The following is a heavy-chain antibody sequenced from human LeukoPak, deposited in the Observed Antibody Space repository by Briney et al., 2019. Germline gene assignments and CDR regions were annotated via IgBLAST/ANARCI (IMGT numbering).Heavy chain of an antibody. Sequence: HGASVKVSCKAPGYTFTSYYMHWVRQAPGQGLEWMGINNPSGGSTSYAQKFQGRVTMTRDTSTSTVYMELSSLRSEDTAVYYCARDLYSSSRDNGMDVWGQGTTVTVSS. D-gene: IGHD6-6*01. CDR1: GYTFTSYY. V-gene: IGHV1-46*01. CDR3: ARDLYSSSRDNGMDV. J-gene: IGHJ6*02. CDR2: NNPSGGST.